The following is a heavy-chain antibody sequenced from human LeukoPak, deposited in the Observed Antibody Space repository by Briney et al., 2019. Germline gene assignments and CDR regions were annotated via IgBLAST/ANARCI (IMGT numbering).Heavy chain of an antibody. CDR2: IYYSGST. D-gene: IGHD1-14*01. CDR3: ARARKAQNAGYYYYYYYMDV. CDR1: GGSISSHY. Sequence: SETLSLTCTVSGGSISSHYWSWIRQPPGKGLEWIGYIYYSGSTNYNPSLKSRVTISVDTSKNQFSLKLSSVTAADTAVYYCARARKAQNAGYYYYYYYMDVWGKGTTVTVSS. J-gene: IGHJ6*03. V-gene: IGHV4-59*11.